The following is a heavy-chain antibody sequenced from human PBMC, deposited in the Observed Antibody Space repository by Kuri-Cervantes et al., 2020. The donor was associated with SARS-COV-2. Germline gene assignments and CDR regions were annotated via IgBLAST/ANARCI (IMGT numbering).Heavy chain of an antibody. J-gene: IGHJ4*02. CDR1: GFTFSGHW. Sequence: GGSLRLSCAASGFTFSGHWIHWVRQAPGKGLVWVSRINPDGSYTNNADSVKGRFSPSRDNAKDMLFLQMNSLRAEDTAVYYCVRDGDHWNFDYWGQGTLVTVSS. V-gene: IGHV3-74*01. CDR2: INPDGSYT. D-gene: IGHD1-1*01. CDR3: VRDGDHWNFDY.